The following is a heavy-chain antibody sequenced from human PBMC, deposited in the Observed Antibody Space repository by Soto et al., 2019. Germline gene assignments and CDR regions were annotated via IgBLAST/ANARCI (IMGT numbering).Heavy chain of an antibody. CDR1: GFSFNNYG. Sequence: GGSLRLSCAASGFSFNNYGMHWVRQAPGKGLEWVAVILFDGSDNWYADSVKGRFTISRDNSKNTLYLHMNSLTAEDTAVYYCVKDMGYCSGGSCYWGAYFYYDMDVWGKGTTVTVSS. V-gene: IGHV3-30*18. CDR2: ILFDGSDN. D-gene: IGHD2-15*01. CDR3: VKDMGYCSGGSCYWGAYFYYDMDV. J-gene: IGHJ6*04.